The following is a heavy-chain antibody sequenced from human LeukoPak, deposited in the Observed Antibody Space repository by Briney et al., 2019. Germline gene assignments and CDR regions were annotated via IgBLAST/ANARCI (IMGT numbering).Heavy chain of an antibody. V-gene: IGHV4-34*01. CDR2: INHSGCT. J-gene: IGHJ5*02. CDR3: ARDSGTTGEVKFDP. D-gene: IGHD3-10*01. CDR1: GGSFSGYY. Sequence: PSETLSLTCAVYGGSFSGYYWSWIRQPPGKGLEWIGEINHSGCTNYNPSLKSRVTISVDTSKNQFSLKLSSVTAADTAVYYCARDSGTTGEVKFDPWGQGTLVTVSS.